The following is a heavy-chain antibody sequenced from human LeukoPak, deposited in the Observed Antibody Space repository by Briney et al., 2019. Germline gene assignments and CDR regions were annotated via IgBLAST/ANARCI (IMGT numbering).Heavy chain of an antibody. CDR3: ASDHGYQGY. Sequence: LPGGSLRLSCAASGFTFSSYWMSWVRQDPGKGLEWVANIKQDGSEKYYVASVTGRFTIFRDNAKNSLYLQMNSLRAEDTAVYYCASDHGYQGYWGQGTLVTVSS. D-gene: IGHD5-24*01. CDR2: IKQDGSEK. V-gene: IGHV3-7*01. J-gene: IGHJ4*02. CDR1: GFTFSSYW.